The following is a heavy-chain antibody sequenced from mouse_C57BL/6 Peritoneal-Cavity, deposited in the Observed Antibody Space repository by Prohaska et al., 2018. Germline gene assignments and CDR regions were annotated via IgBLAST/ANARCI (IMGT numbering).Heavy chain of an antibody. V-gene: IGHV1-55*01. CDR2: IYPGSGST. CDR3: GRGYYYGSSPWFAY. D-gene: IGHD1-1*01. Sequence: GAELVKPGASVKMSCKASGYTFTSYWITWVKQRPGQGLEWIGDIYPGSGSTNYNEKFKSKATLTVDTSSSTAYMQLSSLTSEDSAVYYCGRGYYYGSSPWFAYWGQGTLVTVSA. J-gene: IGHJ3*01. CDR1: GYTFTSYW.